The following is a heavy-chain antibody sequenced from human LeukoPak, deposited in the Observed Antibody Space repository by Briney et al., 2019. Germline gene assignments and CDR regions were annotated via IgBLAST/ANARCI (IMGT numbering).Heavy chain of an antibody. Sequence: GGSLTLSCAASGFTFSSYAMNWVRQAPGKGLECISTISGSGGSTYYADSVKGRFTISRDNSKNTLYLQMNSLRAEDTAVYYCAKDRITMVRGGLLLDYWGQGTVVTDSS. V-gene: IGHV3-23*01. J-gene: IGHJ4*02. CDR3: AKDRITMVRGGLLLDY. D-gene: IGHD3-10*01. CDR1: GFTFSSYA. CDR2: ISGSGGST.